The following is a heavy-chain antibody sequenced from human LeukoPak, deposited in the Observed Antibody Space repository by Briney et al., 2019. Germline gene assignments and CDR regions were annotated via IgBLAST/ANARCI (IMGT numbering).Heavy chain of an antibody. Sequence: SSVKVSCKASGGTFSSYAISWVRQAPGQGLEWMGGIIPIFGTANYAQKFQGRVPITADESTSTAYMELSSLRSEDTAVYYCAREDSSGWYWFDPWGQGTLVTVSS. CDR2: IIPIFGTA. V-gene: IGHV1-69*01. J-gene: IGHJ5*02. CDR3: AREDSSGWYWFDP. CDR1: GGTFSSYA. D-gene: IGHD6-19*01.